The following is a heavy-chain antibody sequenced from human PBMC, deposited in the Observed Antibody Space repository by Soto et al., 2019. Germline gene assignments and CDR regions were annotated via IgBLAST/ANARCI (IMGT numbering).Heavy chain of an antibody. CDR1: GDSVSSNSVA. CDR3: ARDRGIVVVPDTIGLDY. CDR2: TYYRSKWFN. D-gene: IGHD2-2*02. J-gene: IGHJ4*02. V-gene: IGHV6-1*01. Sequence: PSQTLSLTCVISGDSVSSNSVAWNWIRQSPSRGLEWLGRTYYRSKWFNDYAVSVKSRMTINPDTSKNQFSLQLNSVTPEDTAVYYCARDRGIVVVPDTIGLDYWGQGTLVTVSS.